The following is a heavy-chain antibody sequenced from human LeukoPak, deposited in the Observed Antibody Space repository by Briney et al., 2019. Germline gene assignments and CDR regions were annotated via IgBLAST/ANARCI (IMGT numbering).Heavy chain of an antibody. CDR3: ARSRRVGNGEYPDY. D-gene: IGHD3-10*01. CDR1: AYTFTRYY. Sequence: ASVTVSRKPSAYTFTRYYMHWVRKTPGQGLGWMGWINPNTGDTNYGRKFQGRVTMTRDTSINTAYMELRSLRSDDTAVYYCARSRRVGNGEYPDYWGQGTLVTVSS. J-gene: IGHJ4*02. V-gene: IGHV1-2*02. CDR2: INPNTGDT.